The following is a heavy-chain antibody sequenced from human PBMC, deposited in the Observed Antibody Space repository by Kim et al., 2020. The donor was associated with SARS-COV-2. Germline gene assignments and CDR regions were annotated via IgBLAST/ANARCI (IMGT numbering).Heavy chain of an antibody. CDR3: ARAKYQIDYYFYMDV. D-gene: IGHD2-2*01. CDR1: GGSINNHY. J-gene: IGHJ6*03. Sequence: SETLSLTCTVSGGSINNHYWSWIRQPPGKGLEWIGYIYYSGSTKYNPSLKSRVTISVDTSKSQFSLKLSSVTAADTAVYYCARAKYQIDYYFYMDVWGKGTTVTVSS. CDR2: IYYSGST. V-gene: IGHV4-59*11.